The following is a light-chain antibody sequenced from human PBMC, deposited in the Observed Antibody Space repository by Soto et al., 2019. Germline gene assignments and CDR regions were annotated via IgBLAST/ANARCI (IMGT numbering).Light chain of an antibody. V-gene: IGLV2-11*01. J-gene: IGLJ3*02. CDR2: DVT. CDR3: CSYPDTYTFWV. CDR1: NSDVGGSTF. Sequence: QSALTQPRSVSGSPGQSVTISCTGTNSDVGGSTFISWYQQHPGKAPKLLIYDVTKRPSGVPDRFSGSKSGSTASLTISGLQADDEADYYCCSYPDTYTFWVFGGGTQLTVL.